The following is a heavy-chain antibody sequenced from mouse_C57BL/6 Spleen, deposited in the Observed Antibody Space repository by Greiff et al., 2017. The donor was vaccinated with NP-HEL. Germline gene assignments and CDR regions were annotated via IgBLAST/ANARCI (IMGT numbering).Heavy chain of an antibody. CDR3: ARGDYYGSSYFDY. Sequence: VHVKQSGPELVKPGASVKIPCKASGYTFTDYNMDWVKQSHGKSLEWIGDINPNNGGTIYNQKFKGKATLTVDKSSSTAYMELRSLTSEDTAVYYCARGDYYGSSYFDYWGQGTTLTVSS. D-gene: IGHD1-1*01. V-gene: IGHV1-18*01. J-gene: IGHJ2*01. CDR1: GYTFTDYN. CDR2: INPNNGGT.